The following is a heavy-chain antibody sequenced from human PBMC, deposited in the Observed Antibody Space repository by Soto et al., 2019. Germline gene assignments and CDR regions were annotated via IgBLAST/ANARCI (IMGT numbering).Heavy chain of an antibody. CDR1: GFTFSSYG. J-gene: IGHJ4*02. CDR3: ARVGSSWSFDY. D-gene: IGHD6-13*01. V-gene: IGHV3-33*01. Sequence: QAQLVESGGGVVQPGRSLRLSCAASGFTFSSYGMHWVRQAPGKGLEGVAIIGYDGSNKYYADSVKGRFTISRDSSKNTLYLQMNSLRAEDTAVYYCARVGSSWSFDYWGQGTLVTVSS. CDR2: IGYDGSNK.